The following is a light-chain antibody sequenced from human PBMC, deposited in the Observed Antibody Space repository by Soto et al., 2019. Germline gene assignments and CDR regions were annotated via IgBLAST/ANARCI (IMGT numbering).Light chain of an antibody. J-gene: IGLJ2*01. V-gene: IGLV1-44*01. CDR2: SNN. CDR1: SSNVGRNT. Sequence: QSVLTQPPSASGTPGQRVTISCSGSSSNVGRNTVNWYQQLPGTAPKLLIYSNNHRPSGVSDRFSGSKSGTSASLAISGLQSEDEADYYCAAWDDSLNAVVFGGGTKVTVL. CDR3: AAWDDSLNAVV.